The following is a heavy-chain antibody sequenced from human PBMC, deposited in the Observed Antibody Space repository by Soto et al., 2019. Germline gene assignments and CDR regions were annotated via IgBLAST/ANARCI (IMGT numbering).Heavy chain of an antibody. CDR1: GGSISSSNW. J-gene: IGHJ4*02. CDR3: ARATLSIAARQVFDY. D-gene: IGHD6-6*01. V-gene: IGHV4-4*02. CDR2: IYHSGST. Sequence: QVQLQESGPGLVKPSGTLSLTCAVSGGSISSSNWWSWVRQPPGKGLEWIGEIYHSGSTNYNPSLTRRVTISVDKSENQFSLKLSSVTAADTAVYYCARATLSIAARQVFDYWGQGTLVTVSS.